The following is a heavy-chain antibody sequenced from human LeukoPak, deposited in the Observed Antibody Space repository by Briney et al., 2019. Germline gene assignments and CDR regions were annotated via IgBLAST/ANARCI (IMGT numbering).Heavy chain of an antibody. CDR2: INAGNGNT. Sequence: VASVKVSCKASGYTFTSYAMHWVRQAPGQRLEWMGWINAGNGNTKYSQEFQGRVTITRDTSASTAYMELSSLRSEDMAVYYCAREFRESLYSGSHLDYWGQGTLVTVSS. CDR1: GYTFTSYA. D-gene: IGHD1-26*01. V-gene: IGHV1-3*03. CDR3: AREFRESLYSGSHLDY. J-gene: IGHJ4*02.